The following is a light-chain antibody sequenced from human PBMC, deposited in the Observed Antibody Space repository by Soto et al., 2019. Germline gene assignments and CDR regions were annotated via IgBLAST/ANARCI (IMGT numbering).Light chain of an antibody. Sequence: QSALTQPASVSGSPGQSITISCTGTSSDVGGYNYVSWYQQYPGKAPKLMIYDVSIRPSGVSNRFSGSKSGNTASLTISGLPAEDDADYYCSSSTRSSPGVFGGGTKLTVL. CDR2: DVS. CDR3: SSSTRSSPGV. CDR1: SSDVGGYNY. V-gene: IGLV2-14*03. J-gene: IGLJ3*02.